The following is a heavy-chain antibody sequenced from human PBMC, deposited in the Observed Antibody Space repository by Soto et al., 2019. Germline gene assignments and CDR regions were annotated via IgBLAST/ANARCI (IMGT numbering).Heavy chain of an antibody. CDR2: ISAYSGNT. D-gene: IGHD5-18*01. V-gene: IGHV1-18*01. CDR3: ARDGGYSYGDNWFDP. Sequence: GASVKVSCKASGYTFTSYGITWVRQAPGQGLEWMGWISAYSGNTDYAQKLQGRVTMTTDTSTSTAYMELRSLRSDDTAVYYCARDGGYSYGDNWFDPWGQGTLVTVSS. CDR1: GYTFTSYG. J-gene: IGHJ5*02.